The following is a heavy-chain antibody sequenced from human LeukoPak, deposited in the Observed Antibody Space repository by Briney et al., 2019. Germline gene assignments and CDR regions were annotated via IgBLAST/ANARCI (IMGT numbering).Heavy chain of an antibody. CDR1: GDSISSTSYY. V-gene: IGHV4-39*01. CDR2: IFYSGSA. Sequence: SETLSLTCIVSGDSISSTSYYWAWIRQPPGKGLEWIGMIFYSGSAYYTPSLRGRVTLSVDTSRNQFSLNLIFVTAADTGVYFCARQQSDTSLFDPWGQGTLVTVSS. J-gene: IGHJ5*02. D-gene: IGHD2-21*02. CDR3: ARQQSDTSLFDP.